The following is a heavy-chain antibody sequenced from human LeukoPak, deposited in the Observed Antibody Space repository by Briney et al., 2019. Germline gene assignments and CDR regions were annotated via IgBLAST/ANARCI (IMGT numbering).Heavy chain of an antibody. Sequence: SETLSLTCTVSGGSISSYYWSWIRQPPGKGLEWIGYIYYSGSTNYNPSLKSRVTISVDTSKNQFSLKLSSVTAADTAVYYCARHAPPPTVTTSYYYYYGMDVWGQGTTVTVSS. CDR1: GGSISSYY. J-gene: IGHJ6*02. D-gene: IGHD4-17*01. CDR2: IYYSGST. CDR3: ARHAPPPTVTTSYYYYYGMDV. V-gene: IGHV4-59*08.